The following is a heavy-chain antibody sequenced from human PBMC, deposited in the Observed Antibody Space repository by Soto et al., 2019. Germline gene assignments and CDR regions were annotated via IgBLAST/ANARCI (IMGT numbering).Heavy chain of an antibody. CDR2: LYDVDGS. CDR3: ATWHEREHAYDV. V-gene: IGHV3-53*01. Sequence: DVQLVESGGGLIQPGESLRLSCAAFGLTISGKKYVAWVRQAPGKGLEWVSALYDVDGSFYADSVKGRFTTSSDSSKTTVYLQMNDLRPDDTAVYYCATWHEREHAYDVWAKGTTVTVSS. D-gene: IGHD1-1*01. CDR1: GLTISGKKY. J-gene: IGHJ3*01.